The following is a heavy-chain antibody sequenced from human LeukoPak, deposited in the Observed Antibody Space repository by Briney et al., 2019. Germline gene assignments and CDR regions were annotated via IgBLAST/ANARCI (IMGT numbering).Heavy chain of an antibody. CDR3: ATAGRLGYCTGDVCP. D-gene: IGHD2-8*02. CDR2: VYYRGNA. Sequence: PSETLSLTCTVSGGSISSYYWSWIRQPPGKGLEWIGYVYYRGNANYNPSLKSRVTMSVDTSKNQFSLRLSSVTAADTAVYYCATAGRLGYCTGDVCPWGQGTLVTVSP. J-gene: IGHJ5*02. CDR1: GGSISSYY. V-gene: IGHV4-59*01.